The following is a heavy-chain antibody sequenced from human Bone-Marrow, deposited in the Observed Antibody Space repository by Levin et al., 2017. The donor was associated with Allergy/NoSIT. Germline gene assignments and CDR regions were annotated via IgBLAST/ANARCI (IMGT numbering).Heavy chain of an antibody. CDR1: GFTFSSYA. CDR3: AKDPFHYYGSGSYWYY. D-gene: IGHD3-10*01. CDR2: ISGSGGST. V-gene: IGHV3-23*01. J-gene: IGHJ4*02. Sequence: GESLKISCAASGFTFSSYAMSWVRQAPGKGLEWVSAISGSGGSTYYADSVKGRFTISRDNSKNTLYLQMNSLRAEDTAVYYCAKDPFHYYGSGSYWYYWGQGTLVTVSS.